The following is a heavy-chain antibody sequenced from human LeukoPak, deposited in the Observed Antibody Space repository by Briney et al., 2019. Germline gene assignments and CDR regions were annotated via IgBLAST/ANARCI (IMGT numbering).Heavy chain of an antibody. D-gene: IGHD1-14*01. Sequence: SETLSLTCTVSGGSISSSSYNWGWIRQPPGKGLEWVGSIYYTGSTYYNPSLKSRVTISVDTSKNQFSLKLSSVTAADTAVFYCARLLDRNYEGGAFDPWGQGTLVTVSS. V-gene: IGHV4-39*01. CDR3: ARLLDRNYEGGAFDP. CDR1: GGSISSSSYN. J-gene: IGHJ5*02. CDR2: IYYTGST.